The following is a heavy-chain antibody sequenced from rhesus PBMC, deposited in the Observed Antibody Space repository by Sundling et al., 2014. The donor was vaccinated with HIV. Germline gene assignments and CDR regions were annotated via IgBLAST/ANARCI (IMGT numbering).Heavy chain of an antibody. D-gene: IGHD2-21*01. CDR2: ITYSGTT. Sequence: VQLQESGPGLVKPSETLSLTCAVSGGSISSGYYYWTWIRQPPGKGLEWIGYITYSGTTSYNPSLKSRVTISPDTSKNQFSLKLTSVTAADTAVYYCARHRGYCTSGSCYVLDFEFWGQGALVTVSS. CDR1: GGSISSGYYY. CDR3: ARHRGYCTSGSCYVLDFEF. J-gene: IGHJ1*01. V-gene: IGHV4-122*02.